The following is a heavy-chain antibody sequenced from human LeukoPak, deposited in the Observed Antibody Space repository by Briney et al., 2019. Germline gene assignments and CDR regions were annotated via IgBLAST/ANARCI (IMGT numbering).Heavy chain of an antibody. V-gene: IGHV3-49*04. J-gene: IGHJ4*02. CDR2: IRSKAYGGTT. Sequence: PGGSLRLSCTVSGFTFGDYAMSWVRQAPGKGLEWVGFIRSKAYGGTTEYAAFVNGRFTISRDDSKSIAYLQMNSLKTEDTAVYYCTYGSGSRTVWWVFDYWGQGTLVTVSS. D-gene: IGHD3-10*01. CDR1: GFTFGDYA. CDR3: TYGSGSRTVWWVFDY.